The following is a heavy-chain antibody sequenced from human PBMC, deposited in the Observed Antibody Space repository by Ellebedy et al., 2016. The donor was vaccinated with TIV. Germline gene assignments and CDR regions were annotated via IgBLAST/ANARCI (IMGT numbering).Heavy chain of an antibody. V-gene: IGHV4-34*01. J-gene: IGHJ1*01. CDR2: INDSGST. CDR3: AREVRRDFYGGYAEYFQD. D-gene: IGHD2/OR15-2a*01. Sequence: MPSETLSLTCAVYGGSLGDYYWSWIRQPPGKGLEWIGEINDSGSTNGNPSLKSRVTISIDTSKNQFSLKLNSVTAADTAVYYCAREVRRDFYGGYAEYFQDWGQGTLVTVSS. CDR1: GGSLGDYY.